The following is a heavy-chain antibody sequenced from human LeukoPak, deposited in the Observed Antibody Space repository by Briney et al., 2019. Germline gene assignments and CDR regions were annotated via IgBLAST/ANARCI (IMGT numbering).Heavy chain of an antibody. CDR1: GFTFSSYG. CDR3: ARGGFCSGGSCPVDYYYYMDV. Sequence: GGSLRLSCAASGFTFSSYGMHWVRQAPGKGLEWVSRINSDGSSTSYADSVKGRFTISRDNAKNTLYLQLNSLRAEDTAVYYCARGGFCSGGSCPVDYYYYMDVWGKGTTVTVSS. J-gene: IGHJ6*03. V-gene: IGHV3-74*01. CDR2: INSDGSST. D-gene: IGHD2-15*01.